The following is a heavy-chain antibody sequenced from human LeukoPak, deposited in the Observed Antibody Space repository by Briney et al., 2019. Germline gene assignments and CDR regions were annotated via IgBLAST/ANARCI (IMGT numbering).Heavy chain of an antibody. CDR1: GGTFSSYA. CDR2: IIPILGIA. D-gene: IGHD2-2*01. Sequence: SVKVSCKASGGTFSSYAISWVRQAPGQGLEWMGRIIPILGIANYAQKFQGRVTITADKSTSTAYMELSSLRSEDTAVYYCARDEDDCSSTSRYLGYWGQGTLVTVSS. J-gene: IGHJ4*02. V-gene: IGHV1-69*04. CDR3: ARDEDDCSSTSRYLGY.